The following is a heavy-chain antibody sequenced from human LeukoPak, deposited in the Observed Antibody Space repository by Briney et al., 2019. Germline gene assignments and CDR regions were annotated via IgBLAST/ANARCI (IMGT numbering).Heavy chain of an antibody. CDR1: GFTFDDSV. V-gene: IGHV3-20*04. D-gene: IGHD3-16*02. CDR3: ARDWFTRLGELSPDRAFDY. CDR2: INWNGGRT. Sequence: TGGSLRLSCAASGFTFDDSVMSWVRQAPGKGLEWVSGINWNGGRTGYADSVKGRFTISRDNAKNSLYLQMSSLRAEDTALYYCARDWFTRLGELSPDRAFDYWGQGTLVTVSS. J-gene: IGHJ4*02.